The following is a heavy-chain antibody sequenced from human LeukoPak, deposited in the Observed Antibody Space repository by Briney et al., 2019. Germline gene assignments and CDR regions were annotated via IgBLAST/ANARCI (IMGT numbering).Heavy chain of an antibody. CDR1: GFTFSSYG. D-gene: IGHD6-13*01. CDR3: AKAIAAAGAVYYYYRDV. CDR2: IWYDGSNK. J-gene: IGHJ6*03. V-gene: IGHV3-33*06. Sequence: PGGSLRLSCAASGFTFSSYGMHWVRQAPGKGLEGVAVIWYDGSNKYYADSVKGRFTISRDNSKNTVYLQMNSLRAEDTSVYYCAKAIAAAGAVYYYYRDVWGKGTTVTVSS.